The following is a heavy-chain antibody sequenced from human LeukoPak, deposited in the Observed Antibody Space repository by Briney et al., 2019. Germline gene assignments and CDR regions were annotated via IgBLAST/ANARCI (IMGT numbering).Heavy chain of an antibody. D-gene: IGHD6-19*01. CDR2: IKQDESEI. Sequence: GGSLRLSCAASGFTFSNYWMSWVRQSPGKGLEWGAKIKQDESEIYYVDSVKGRFTISRDNAKNSLYLQMNSLRAEDTAVYYCAITAETVAGNWFDPWGQGTLVTVSS. V-gene: IGHV3-7*01. J-gene: IGHJ5*02. CDR1: GFTFSNYW. CDR3: AITAETVAGNWFDP.